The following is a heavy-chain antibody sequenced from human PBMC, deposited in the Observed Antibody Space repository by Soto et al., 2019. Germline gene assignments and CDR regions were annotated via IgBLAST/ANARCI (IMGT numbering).Heavy chain of an antibody. V-gene: IGHV4-59*01. CDR1: GDSIRSYY. D-gene: IGHD5-12*01. Sequence: LSRTCTVSGDSIRSYYWTWIRQPPGKGLELIGYIYYSGSTRYNPSLKSRVTISVDMSKNQFSLKLSSVIAADTAVYYCARAYGGFDNGLDVWGQGTAVTVSS. CDR3: ARAYGGFDNGLDV. CDR2: IYYSGST. J-gene: IGHJ6*02.